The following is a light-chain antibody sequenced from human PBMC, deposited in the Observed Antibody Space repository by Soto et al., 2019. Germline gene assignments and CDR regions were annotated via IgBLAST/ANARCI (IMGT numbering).Light chain of an antibody. J-gene: IGKJ4*01. V-gene: IGKV3-15*01. CDR1: QSVRNN. CDR2: AAS. Sequence: EIVMTQSPATLSVSPGERATLSCRASQSVRNNLAWYQQKPGLAPRLLISAASTRATGIPARFSGNGSETEFTLTISRLEPEDFAVYYCQQYGSSPLTFGGGTKVEIK. CDR3: QQYGSSPLT.